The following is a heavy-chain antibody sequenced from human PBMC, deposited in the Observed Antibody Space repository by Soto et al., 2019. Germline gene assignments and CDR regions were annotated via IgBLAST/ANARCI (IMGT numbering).Heavy chain of an antibody. CDR3: ARDSRAEGYFDY. CDR1: GFTFSSYG. Sequence: PGGSLRLSCAASGFTFSSYGMHWVRQAPGKGLEWVAVIWYDGSNKYYADSVKGRFTISRDNSKNTLYLQMNSLRAEDTAVYYCARDSRAEGYFDYWGQGTLVTVSS. J-gene: IGHJ4*02. V-gene: IGHV3-33*01. CDR2: IWYDGSNK. D-gene: IGHD2-2*01.